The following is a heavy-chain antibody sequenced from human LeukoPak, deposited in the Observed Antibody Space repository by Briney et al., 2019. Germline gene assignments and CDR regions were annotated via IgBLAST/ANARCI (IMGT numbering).Heavy chain of an antibody. J-gene: IGHJ4*02. Sequence: GGSLRLSCAASGFTFNNYAMSWARQAPGKGLEGVSAISGSGGSTYYADSVKGRFTISRDNSKNTLYLQMNSLRAEDTAVYYCVKEHYYDSSGYSDYWGQGTLVTVSS. D-gene: IGHD3-22*01. CDR2: ISGSGGST. CDR1: GFTFNNYA. CDR3: VKEHYYDSSGYSDY. V-gene: IGHV3-23*01.